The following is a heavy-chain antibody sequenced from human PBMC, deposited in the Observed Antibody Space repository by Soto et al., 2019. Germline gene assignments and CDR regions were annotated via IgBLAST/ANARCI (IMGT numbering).Heavy chain of an antibody. V-gene: IGHV4-39*01. Sequence: SETLSLTCTVSGGSISSSSYYWGWIRQPPGKGLEWIGSIYYSGSTYYNPSLKSRVTISVDTSKNQFSLKLSSVTAADTAVYYCARRAPNYYGSGSYYNVALFDYWGQGTLVTVSS. CDR2: IYYSGST. CDR3: ARRAPNYYGSGSYYNVALFDY. J-gene: IGHJ4*02. D-gene: IGHD3-10*01. CDR1: GGSISSSSYY.